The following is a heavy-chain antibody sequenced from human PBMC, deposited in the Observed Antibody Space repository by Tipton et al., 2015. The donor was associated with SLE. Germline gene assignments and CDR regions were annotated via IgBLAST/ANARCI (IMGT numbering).Heavy chain of an antibody. V-gene: IGHV4-59*01. CDR2: IYYSGST. J-gene: IGHJ3*02. CDR1: GGSISSYY. D-gene: IGHD3-3*02. CDR3: ATGGIRDSFDI. Sequence: TLSLTCTVSGGSISSYYWNWIRQPPGKGLEWIGYIYYSGSTIYNPSLKSRVIISVDTSKNQFSLKLSSVTAADTAVYYCATGGIRDSFDIWGQGTLVTVSS.